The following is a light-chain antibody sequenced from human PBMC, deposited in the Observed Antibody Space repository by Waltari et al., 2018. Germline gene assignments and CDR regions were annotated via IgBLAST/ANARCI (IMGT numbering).Light chain of an antibody. CDR3: QQYGNSPPT. CDR1: QSLSSIY. J-gene: IGKJ1*01. CDR2: GAS. Sequence: EIVLTQSPGTLSLSPGERATLSCRASQSLSSIYLAWYQQKPGQAPRLLIYGASSRATGIPDGFSGSGSGTDFTLTISRLEPEDFAVYYCQQYGNSPPTFGQGTKVEIK. V-gene: IGKV3-20*01.